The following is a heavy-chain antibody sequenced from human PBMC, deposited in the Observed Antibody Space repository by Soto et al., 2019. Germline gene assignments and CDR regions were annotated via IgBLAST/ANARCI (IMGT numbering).Heavy chain of an antibody. CDR2: IYYSGST. CDR1: GGSISIYY. Sequence: PSETLSLTCTVSGGSISIYYWSWIRQPPGKGLEWIGYIYYSGSTNYNPSLKSRVTISVDTSKNQFSLKLSSVTAADTAVYYCASGAPKQLVPYDYWGKGSLVTVSS. V-gene: IGHV4-59*01. J-gene: IGHJ4*02. D-gene: IGHD6-6*01. CDR3: ASGAPKQLVPYDY.